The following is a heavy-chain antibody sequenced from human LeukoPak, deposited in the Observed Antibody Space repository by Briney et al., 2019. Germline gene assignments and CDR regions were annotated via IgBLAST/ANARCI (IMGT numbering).Heavy chain of an antibody. J-gene: IGHJ5*01. CDR3: AREKFDS. CDR1: GFAFSNFA. CDR2: VSYEGTIK. V-gene: IGHV3-30*14. Sequence: GGSLRLSCAASGFAFSNFAMHWVRQAPGKGLEWVAVVSYEGTIKYYTDSAKGRFTISRDNSANIISLQMNILTTEDTAAYYCAREKFDSWGQGTLVAVSP.